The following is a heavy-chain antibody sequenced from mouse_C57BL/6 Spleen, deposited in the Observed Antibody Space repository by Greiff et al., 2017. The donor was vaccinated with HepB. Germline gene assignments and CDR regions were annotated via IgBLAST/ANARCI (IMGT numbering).Heavy chain of an antibody. CDR1: GYTFPSYW. CDR2: IDPNSGGT. Sequence: QQSCKASGYTFPSYWMHWVKQRPGRGLEWIGRIDPNSGGTKYNEKFKSKATLTVDKPSSTAYMQLSSLTSEDSAVYYCARGDYGSSFFYAMDYWGQGTSVTVSS. D-gene: IGHD1-1*01. CDR3: ARGDYGSSFFYAMDY. V-gene: IGHV1-72*01. J-gene: IGHJ4*01.